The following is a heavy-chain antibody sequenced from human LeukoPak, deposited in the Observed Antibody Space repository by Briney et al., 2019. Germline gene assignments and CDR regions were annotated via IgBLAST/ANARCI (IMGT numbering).Heavy chain of an antibody. D-gene: IGHD3-22*01. V-gene: IGHV4-59*08. J-gene: IGHJ4*02. CDR1: GGSISSYY. CDR2: IYHSGST. CDR3: ARHLAPSSGYLTLDY. Sequence: SETLSLTCTVSGGSISSYYWSWIRQPPGKGLEWIGHIYHSGSTDYNPSLKSRVTISVDTSKNQFSLKLSSVTAADTAVYYCARHLAPSSGYLTLDYWGQGTLVTVSS.